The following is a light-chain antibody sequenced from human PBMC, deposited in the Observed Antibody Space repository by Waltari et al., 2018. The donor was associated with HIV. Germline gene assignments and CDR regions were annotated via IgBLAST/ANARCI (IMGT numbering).Light chain of an antibody. Sequence: QSALTQPPSASGSPGQSAALSCTGTSRDIGPYTFVSWYQQQPGSAPKLIIFEVTKRPTGVPDRFSGSKSGNTASLTVSGLLPEDDADYYCSSYAGSNRFVVFGGGTRLTVL. CDR1: SRDIGPYTF. CDR3: SSYAGSNRFVV. CDR2: EVT. J-gene: IGLJ2*01. V-gene: IGLV2-8*01.